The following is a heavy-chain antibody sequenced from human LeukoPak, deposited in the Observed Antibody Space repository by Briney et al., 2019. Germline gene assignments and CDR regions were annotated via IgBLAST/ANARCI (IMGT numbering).Heavy chain of an antibody. D-gene: IGHD1-26*01. J-gene: IGHJ4*02. CDR1: GFTFSSYS. CDR2: ISSSSSYI. V-gene: IGHV3-21*01. CDR3: AESSGSYRHFDY. Sequence: RGSLRLSCAASGFTFSSYSMNWVRQAPGKGLEWVSSISSSSSYIYYADSVKGRFTISRDNAKNSLYLQMNSLRAEDMAVYYCAESSGSYRHFDYWGQGTLVTVSS.